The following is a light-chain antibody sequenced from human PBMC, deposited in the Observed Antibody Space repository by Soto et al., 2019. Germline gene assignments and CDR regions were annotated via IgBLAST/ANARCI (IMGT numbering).Light chain of an antibody. V-gene: IGKV1-5*01. CDR3: QPYNSYSRT. J-gene: IGKJ1*01. Sequence: DIQMTQSPSTLPASAGDRVTITCRASQCISNWLAWSQQKPGTAPKVLIYHASNLQSGVPSRFSGSGSETEFTLTISTLQPDDSATYYCQPYNSYSRTFGQGTKVDIK. CDR2: HAS. CDR1: QCISNW.